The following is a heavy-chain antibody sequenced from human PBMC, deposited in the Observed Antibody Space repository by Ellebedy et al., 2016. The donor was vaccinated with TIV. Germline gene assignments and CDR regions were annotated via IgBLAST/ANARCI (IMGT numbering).Heavy chain of an antibody. D-gene: IGHD1-14*01. Sequence: PGGSLRLSCTASGFTFSNYAMRWVRQAPGKGLEWVSGFGVSGDTTYYADSVKGRFTISRDNSKNTLYLQMNSLRGEDTAIYYCARGKSGTYIHHAFDSWGQGTLVTVSS. J-gene: IGHJ4*02. V-gene: IGHV3-23*01. CDR2: FGVSGDTT. CDR3: ARGKSGTYIHHAFDS. CDR1: GFTFSNYA.